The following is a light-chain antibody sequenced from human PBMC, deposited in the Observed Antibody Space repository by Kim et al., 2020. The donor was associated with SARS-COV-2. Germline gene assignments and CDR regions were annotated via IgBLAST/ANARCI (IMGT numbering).Light chain of an antibody. CDR3: QHYNGDPWT. J-gene: IGKJ1*01. V-gene: IGKV1-5*03. CDR1: QSINSW. CDR2: KAA. Sequence: AAIGDRVTSTCRASQSINSWVAWYQQKPGKAPKVVIYKAASLESGGPSRFSGSGSGTEFTLNISSLQPDDFATYYFQHYNGDPWTFGQGTKVDIK.